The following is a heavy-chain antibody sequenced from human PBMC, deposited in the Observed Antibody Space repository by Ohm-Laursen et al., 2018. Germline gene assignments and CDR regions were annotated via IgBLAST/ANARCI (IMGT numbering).Heavy chain of an antibody. J-gene: IGHJ6*02. Sequence: SETLSLTCTVSGGSISSGDYYWSWIRQHPGKGLEWIGYIHYSGSTYYNPSLKSLVFISVDTSTNQFSLNLSSVTAADTAVYYCARDSRWVDTYGYEYYNGMDVWGQGTTVTVSS. CDR1: GGSISSGDYY. V-gene: IGHV4-31*01. CDR3: ARDSRWVDTYGYEYYNGMDV. CDR2: IHYSGST. D-gene: IGHD5-18*01.